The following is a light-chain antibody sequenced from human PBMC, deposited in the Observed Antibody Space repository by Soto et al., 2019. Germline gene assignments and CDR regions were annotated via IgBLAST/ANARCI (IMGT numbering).Light chain of an antibody. CDR2: GAS. J-gene: IGKJ3*01. CDR3: QQYGSSLFT. V-gene: IGKV3-20*01. CDR1: QSISSSY. Sequence: EIVLTQSPGTLSLSPGERATLSCRASQSISSSYLAWYQQKPGQAPRLLIYGASSRATGIPDRFSDSGSETDFTLTISRLEPEDFAVYYCQQYGSSLFTFGPGTKVDIK.